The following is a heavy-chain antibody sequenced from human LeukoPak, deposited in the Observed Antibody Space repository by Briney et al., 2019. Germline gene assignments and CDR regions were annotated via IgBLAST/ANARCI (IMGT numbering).Heavy chain of an antibody. Sequence: SETLSLTCSVSGASISGGTYYWGWIRQPPGKGLEWIGSIYYTGSTYDNPSLKSRVTISVDTSKNQFSLKLGSVTAADTAVYYCARGLRYSDWSSSFDYWGQGTLVTVSS. J-gene: IGHJ4*02. V-gene: IGHV4-39*07. CDR3: ARGLRYSDWSSSFDY. D-gene: IGHD3-9*01. CDR2: IYYTGST. CDR1: GASISGGTYY.